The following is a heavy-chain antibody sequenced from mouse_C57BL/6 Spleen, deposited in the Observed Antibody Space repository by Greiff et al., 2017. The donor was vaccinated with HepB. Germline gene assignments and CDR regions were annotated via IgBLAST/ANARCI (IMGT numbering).Heavy chain of an antibody. D-gene: IGHD2-1*01. CDR2: ISSGGSYT. J-gene: IGHJ2*01. CDR1: GFTFSSYG. CDR3: ARRYGNFFDY. Sequence: EVMLVESGGDLVKPGGSLKLSCAASGFTFSSYGMSWVRPTPDKRLECVATISSGGSYTYYPASVKGRFTISRDNAKNTLYLQMSSLKSEDTAMYYCARRYGNFFDYWGQGTTLTVSS. V-gene: IGHV5-6*02.